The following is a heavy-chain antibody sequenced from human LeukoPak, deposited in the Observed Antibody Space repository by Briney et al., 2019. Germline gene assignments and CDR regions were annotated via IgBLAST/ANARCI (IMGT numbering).Heavy chain of an antibody. V-gene: IGHV4-34*01. CDR1: GGPFSGYY. CDR3: ARARSARWGLDV. J-gene: IGHJ6*02. CDR2: INHTGRS. Sequence: SETPSLTCEVHGGPFSGYYWSWIRQSPGKGLEWIGEINHTGRSHYNPSVESRDTISVDTSKNQFSLRLSSVTAADTGVYFCARARSARWGLDVWGQGTTVSVSS. D-gene: IGHD4-23*01.